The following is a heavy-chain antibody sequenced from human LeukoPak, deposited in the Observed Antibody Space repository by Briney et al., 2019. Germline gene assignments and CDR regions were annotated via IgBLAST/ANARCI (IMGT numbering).Heavy chain of an antibody. CDR1: GFTFSSYW. CDR2: INTDGSST. CDR3: ARGYSSSYRIDY. D-gene: IGHD6-6*01. Sequence: GGSLRLSCAASGFTFSSYWMHWVRQAPGKGLVWVSRINTDGSSTNYADSVKGRFTISRDNAKNTLYPQMNSLSAEDTAVYYCARGYSSSYRIDYWGQGTLVTVSS. V-gene: IGHV3-74*01. J-gene: IGHJ4*02.